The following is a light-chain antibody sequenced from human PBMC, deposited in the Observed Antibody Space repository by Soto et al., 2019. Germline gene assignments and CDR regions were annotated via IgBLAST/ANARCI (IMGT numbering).Light chain of an antibody. V-gene: IGKV3-15*01. CDR2: GAS. CDR1: QSVSSN. CDR3: QQYSHWPT. Sequence: EIVMTQSPATLSVSPGERATLSCRASQSVSSNLAWYQQKPGQAPRLLIYGASTRATGFPARFSGSESGTEFILTISSLQSEDFAVYYCQQYSHWPTFGQGTKVEIK. J-gene: IGKJ1*01.